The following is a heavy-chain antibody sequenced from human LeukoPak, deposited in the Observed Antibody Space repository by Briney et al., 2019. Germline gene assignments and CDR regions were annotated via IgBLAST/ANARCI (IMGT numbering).Heavy chain of an antibody. V-gene: IGHV3-30*04. J-gene: IGHJ4*02. Sequence: PGRSLRLSCTASGVTLSNYAMHWVRRPPGRGLEWVAVISFDGTNKYYGDSVEGRFSVSRDNSKSTLYLQMNSLRPDDTAMYYCATDYGDYEPIDYWGQGTLVTVSS. CDR1: GVTLSNYA. CDR2: ISFDGTNK. CDR3: ATDYGDYEPIDY. D-gene: IGHD4-17*01.